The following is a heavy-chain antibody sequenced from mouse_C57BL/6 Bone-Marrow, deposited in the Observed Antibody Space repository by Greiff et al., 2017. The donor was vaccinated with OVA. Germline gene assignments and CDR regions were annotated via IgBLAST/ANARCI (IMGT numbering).Heavy chain of an antibody. CDR1: GYTFTDYY. V-gene: IGHV1-76*01. J-gene: IGHJ3*01. Sequence: QVQLQQSGAELVRPGASVKLSCKASGYTFTDYYINWVKQRPGQGLEWIARIYPGSGNTYYNEKFKGKATLTAEKSSSTAYMQLSSLTSEDAAVYFCGRLGVYPFADWGQGTLVTVSA. CDR2: IYPGSGNT. CDR3: GRLGVYPFAD.